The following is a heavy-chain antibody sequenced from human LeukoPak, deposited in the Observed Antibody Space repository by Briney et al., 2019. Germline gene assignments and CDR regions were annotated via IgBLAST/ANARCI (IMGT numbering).Heavy chain of an antibody. J-gene: IGHJ3*02. CDR2: IIPILGIA. V-gene: IGHV1-69*04. CDR3: ARDSALAAAGQAFDI. D-gene: IGHD6-13*01. Sequence: SVKVSCKASGGTFSSYAISWVRQAPGQGLEWMGRIIPILGIANYAQKFQGRVMITADKSTSTAYMELSSLRSEDTAVYYCARDSALAAAGQAFDIWGQGTMVTVSS. CDR1: GGTFSSYA.